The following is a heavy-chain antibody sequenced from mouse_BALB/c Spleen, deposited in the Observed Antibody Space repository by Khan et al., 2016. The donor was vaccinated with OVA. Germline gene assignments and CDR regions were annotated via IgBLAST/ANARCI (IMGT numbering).Heavy chain of an antibody. D-gene: IGHD2-1*01. J-gene: IGHJ3*01. V-gene: IGHV9-3-1*01. CDR3: ASSNGNCWFVY. CDR1: GYTFTNYG. Sequence: QIQLVQSGPELKKPGETVKISCKASGYTFTNYGMNWVKQAPGKGLKWMGWINTYTGEPTYADDFKGRFAFSLETSASTAYLEINNLKNEDTATYFCASSNGNCWFVYWGQGTLVTVSA. CDR2: INTYTGEP.